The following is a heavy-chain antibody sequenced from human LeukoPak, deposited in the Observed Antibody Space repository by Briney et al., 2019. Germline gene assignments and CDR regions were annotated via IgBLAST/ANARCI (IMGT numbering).Heavy chain of an antibody. J-gene: IGHJ6*03. D-gene: IGHD2-2*01. V-gene: IGHV3-73*01. CDR2: IRSKANSYTT. CDR1: GFTFSGSG. CDR3: TLLEYCSSTSCGQNYYYYYYMDV. Sequence: GGSLRLSCAASGFTFSGSGMHWVRQASGKGLEWVRRIRSKANSYTTAYAASVKGRFTISRDDSKNTAYLQMNSLKTEDTAVYYCTLLEYCSSTSCGQNYYYYYYMDVWGKGTTVTVSS.